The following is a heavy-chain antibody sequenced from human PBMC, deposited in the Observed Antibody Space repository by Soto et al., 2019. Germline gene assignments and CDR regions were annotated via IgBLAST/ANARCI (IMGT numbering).Heavy chain of an antibody. J-gene: IGHJ6*02. CDR3: ARARNGYDWYYYYYGMDV. CDR1: GGTFSSYA. V-gene: IGHV1-69*01. D-gene: IGHD5-12*01. Sequence: QVQLVQSGAEVKKPGSSVKVSCKASGGTFSSYAISWVRQAPGQGLEWMGGIIPICGTANYAQKFQGRVTITADESTSTAYMELRSLRSEETAVYYCARARNGYDWYYYYYGMDVWGQGTTVTVSS. CDR2: IIPICGTA.